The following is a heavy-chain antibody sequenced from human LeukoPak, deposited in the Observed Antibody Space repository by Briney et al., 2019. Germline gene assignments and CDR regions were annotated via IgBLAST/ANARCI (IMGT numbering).Heavy chain of an antibody. CDR3: AKWGDYDVLTGYVSDY. J-gene: IGHJ4*02. CDR2: INWNGGST. D-gene: IGHD3-9*01. V-gene: IGHV3-20*04. Sequence: GESLRLSCAASGFTFDDYGMSWVRQAPGKGLEWVSGINWNGGSTGYADSVKGRFTISRDNAKNSLYLQMNSLRAEDTAVYYCAKWGDYDVLTGYVSDYWGQGTLVTVSS. CDR1: GFTFDDYG.